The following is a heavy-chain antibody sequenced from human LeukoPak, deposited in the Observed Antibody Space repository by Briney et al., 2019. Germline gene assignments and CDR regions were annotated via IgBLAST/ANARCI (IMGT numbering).Heavy chain of an antibody. D-gene: IGHD1-26*01. CDR1: GFTFSNYW. Sequence: GGSLRLSCAASGFTFSNYWMSWVRQAPGKGLEWVANIKQDGSEKYYLDSVKGRFTISRDNAKNSLYLQMTSLRSEDTAVYYWSRPIPPLRNSGPLDLWGRGTLVTVSS. CDR3: SRPIPPLRNSGPLDL. J-gene: IGHJ4*02. V-gene: IGHV3-7*03. CDR2: IKQDGSEK.